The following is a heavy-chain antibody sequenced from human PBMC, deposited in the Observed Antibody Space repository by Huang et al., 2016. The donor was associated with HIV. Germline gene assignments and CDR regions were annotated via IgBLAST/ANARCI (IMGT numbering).Heavy chain of an antibody. J-gene: IGHJ4*02. Sequence: QVQLQQWGAGLLKPSETLSLTCAVYGGSFSGYYWSWIRQPPGKGLEWIGEINNSGSTNYNPSLKSRVTISVDTSKNQVSLKLSSVTAADTAVYYCARILMYYNSSGYGFDYWGQGTLVTVSS. CDR3: ARILMYYNSSGYGFDY. CDR2: INNSGST. D-gene: IGHD3-22*01. V-gene: IGHV4-34*01. CDR1: GGSFSGYY.